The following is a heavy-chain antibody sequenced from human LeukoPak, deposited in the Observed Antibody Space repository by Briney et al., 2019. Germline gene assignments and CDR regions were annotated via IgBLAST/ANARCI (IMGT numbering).Heavy chain of an antibody. D-gene: IGHD3-3*01. CDR2: ISSSSSTK. J-gene: IGHJ4*02. CDR1: GFTFSSSN. CDR3: ARDPAKFWSGHDY. Sequence: PGGSLRLSCAASGFTFSSSNMNWVRQAPGKGLEWVSYISSSSSTKYYADSVKGRFTISRDNAKNSLYLQMNSLRDEDTAAYYCARDPAKFWSGHDYWGQGTLVTVSS. V-gene: IGHV3-48*02.